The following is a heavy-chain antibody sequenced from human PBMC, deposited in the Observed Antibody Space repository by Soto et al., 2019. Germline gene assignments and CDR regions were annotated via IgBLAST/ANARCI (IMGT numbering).Heavy chain of an antibody. V-gene: IGHV3-15*07. CDR3: IQSEGYHYVN. CDR2: IKSRADGGTT. J-gene: IGHJ4*02. Sequence: ATGKGLEWVGRIKSRADGGTTDYTAPLKGRITISRDDSKNTVYLQVNSLKTEDTGVYYCIQSEGYHYVNWGQGTLVTVSS. D-gene: IGHD3-22*01.